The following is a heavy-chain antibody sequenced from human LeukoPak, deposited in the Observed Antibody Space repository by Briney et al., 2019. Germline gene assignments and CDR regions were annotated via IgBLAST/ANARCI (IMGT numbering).Heavy chain of an antibody. Sequence: GGSLRLTCAASGFSFSSYEMNWVRQAPGKGLEWVSYISSSGSIMYSADSVKGRFTISRDNAKNSLYLQMNSLRAEDTAIYYCSGQYSSSSVVDYWGQGTLVTVSS. CDR3: SGQYSSSSVVDY. CDR2: ISSSGSIM. CDR1: GFSFSSYE. V-gene: IGHV3-48*03. D-gene: IGHD6-6*01. J-gene: IGHJ4*02.